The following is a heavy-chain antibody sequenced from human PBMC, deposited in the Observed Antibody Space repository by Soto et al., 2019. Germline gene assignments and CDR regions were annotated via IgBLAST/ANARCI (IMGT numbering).Heavy chain of an antibody. Sequence: QVQLVQSGAEVKKPGASVKVSCKASGYTFTSYGIGWVRQAPGQGLEWMGWISAYNGDTSFARHFHGRVNMTTDTSTSTAYMELRSLRSDDTAMYYCVRDRYSYSSSWYENFDYWGQGTLVTVSS. CDR2: ISAYNGDT. J-gene: IGHJ4*02. D-gene: IGHD6-13*01. CDR3: VRDRYSYSSSWYENFDY. V-gene: IGHV1-18*01. CDR1: GYTFTSYG.